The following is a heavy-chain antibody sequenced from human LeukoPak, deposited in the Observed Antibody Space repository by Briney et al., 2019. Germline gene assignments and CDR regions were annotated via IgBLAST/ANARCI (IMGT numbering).Heavy chain of an antibody. D-gene: IGHD1-1*01. Sequence: SETLSLTCTVSGGSISNYYWSWIRQPAGKGLEWIGRIYTSGSTNYNPSLKSRVTMSVDTSKNQFSLKLSSVTAADTAVYYCARDWSVQTYYYMDVWGKGTTVTVSS. J-gene: IGHJ6*03. V-gene: IGHV4-4*07. CDR2: IYTSGST. CDR1: GGSISNYY. CDR3: ARDWSVQTYYYMDV.